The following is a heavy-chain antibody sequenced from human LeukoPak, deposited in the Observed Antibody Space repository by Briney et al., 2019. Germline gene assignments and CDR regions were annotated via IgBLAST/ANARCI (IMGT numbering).Heavy chain of an antibody. CDR3: ARGLGVRRYYYDSSGYLGWFDP. CDR1: GGSISSYY. CDR2: IYYSGST. Sequence: SETLSLTCTVSGGSISSYYWSWIRQPPGKGLEWIGYIYYSGSTNYNPSLTSRVTISVDTSKNQFSLKLSSVTAADTAVYYCARGLGVRRYYYDSSGYLGWFDPWGQGTLVTVSS. J-gene: IGHJ5*02. D-gene: IGHD3-22*01. V-gene: IGHV4-59*01.